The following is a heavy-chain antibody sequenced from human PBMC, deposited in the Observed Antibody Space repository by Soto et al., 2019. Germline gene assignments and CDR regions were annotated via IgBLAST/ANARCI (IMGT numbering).Heavy chain of an antibody. J-gene: IGHJ4*02. CDR2: IWYDGSNK. Sequence: VQLLESGGDLVQPGGSLRLSCAASGFTFSSYGMHWVRQAPGKGLEWVAVIWYDGSNKYYADSVKGRFTISRDNSKNTLYLQMNSLRAEDTAVYYCARDRRALAARRGLKYWGQGTLVTVSS. CDR1: GFTFSSYG. D-gene: IGHD6-6*01. V-gene: IGHV3-33*01. CDR3: ARDRRALAARRGLKY.